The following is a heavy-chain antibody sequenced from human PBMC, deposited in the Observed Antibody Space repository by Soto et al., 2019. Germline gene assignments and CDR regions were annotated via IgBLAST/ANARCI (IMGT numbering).Heavy chain of an antibody. D-gene: IGHD6-13*01. J-gene: IGHJ4*02. CDR3: AKRAAGTSFDY. V-gene: IGHV3-23*01. Sequence: EVQLLESGGGLVQPGGSLRLSCAASGFTFSSYAMSWVRQAPGKGLEWGSVISGSGGSTYYADSVKGRFTISRDNSKNTRYMQMNSLRAEDTAVYYCAKRAAGTSFDYWGQGTLVTVSS. CDR1: GFTFSSYA. CDR2: ISGSGGST.